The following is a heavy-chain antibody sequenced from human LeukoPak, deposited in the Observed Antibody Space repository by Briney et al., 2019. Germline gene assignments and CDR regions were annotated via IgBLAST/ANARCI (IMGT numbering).Heavy chain of an antibody. D-gene: IGHD4-17*01. CDR3: AGGGPDYGDYIAY. CDR1: GYTFTGYY. V-gene: IGHV1-2*02. Sequence: GASVKVSCKASGYTFTGYYMHWVRQAPGQGLEWMGWINPNSGGTNYAQKFQGSVTMTRDTSISTAYMELSRLRSDDTAVYYWAGGGPDYGDYIAYWGQGTLVTVSS. CDR2: INPNSGGT. J-gene: IGHJ4*02.